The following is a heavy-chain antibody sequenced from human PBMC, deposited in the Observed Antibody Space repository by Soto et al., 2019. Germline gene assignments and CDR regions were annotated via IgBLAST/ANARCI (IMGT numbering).Heavy chain of an antibody. V-gene: IGHV1-69*13. Sequence: GASVKVSCKASGYTFTSYGISWVRQAPGQGLEWMGGIIPIFGTANYAQKFQGRVTITADESTSTAYMELSSLRSEDTAVYYCARARRVRIAAAGTQYGMDVWGQGTTVTVSS. J-gene: IGHJ6*02. D-gene: IGHD6-13*01. CDR1: GYTFTSYG. CDR2: IIPIFGTA. CDR3: ARARRVRIAAAGTQYGMDV.